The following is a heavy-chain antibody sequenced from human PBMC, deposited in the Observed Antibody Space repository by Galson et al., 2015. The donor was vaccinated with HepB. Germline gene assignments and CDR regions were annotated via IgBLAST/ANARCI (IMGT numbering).Heavy chain of an antibody. CDR3: AKAGVELPTDY. V-gene: IGHV3-30*18. D-gene: IGHD1-26*01. J-gene: IGHJ4*02. CDR1: GFTFSSYG. CDR2: ISYDGSNK. Sequence: SLRLSCAASGFTFSSYGMHWVRQAPGKGLEWVAVISYDGSNKYYADSVKGRFTISRDNSKNTLYLQMNSLRAEDTAVYYCAKAGVELPTDYWGQGTLVTVSS.